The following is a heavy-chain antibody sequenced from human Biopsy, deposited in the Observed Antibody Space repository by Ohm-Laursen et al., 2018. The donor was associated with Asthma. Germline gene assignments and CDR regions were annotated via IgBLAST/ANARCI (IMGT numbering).Heavy chain of an antibody. CDR3: ARGDSSGWSHYYFDY. Sequence: SLRLSCAASGFTVSTNGMSWVRQPPGQGLEWVSVIYSGGTSHTADSVRVRFTISRDFSQNTLHLQMHSLRVEDTAVYYCARGDSSGWSHYYFDYWGQGTLVTVSS. CDR2: IYSGGTS. V-gene: IGHV3-53*01. CDR1: GFTVSTNG. D-gene: IGHD6-19*01. J-gene: IGHJ4*02.